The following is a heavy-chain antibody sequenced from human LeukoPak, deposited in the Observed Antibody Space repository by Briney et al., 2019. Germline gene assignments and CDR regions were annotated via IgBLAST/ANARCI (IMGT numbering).Heavy chain of an antibody. Sequence: SETLSLTCTVSGGSISSYYWSWIRQPAGKGLEWIGRIYTSGSTNYNPSLKSRVTISVDKSKNQFSLKPSSVTAADTAVYYCARSTYCSSTSCFEEWYFDLWGRGTLVTVSS. CDR3: ARSTYCSSTSCFEEWYFDL. CDR1: GGSISSYY. J-gene: IGHJ2*01. D-gene: IGHD2-2*01. V-gene: IGHV4-4*07. CDR2: IYTSGST.